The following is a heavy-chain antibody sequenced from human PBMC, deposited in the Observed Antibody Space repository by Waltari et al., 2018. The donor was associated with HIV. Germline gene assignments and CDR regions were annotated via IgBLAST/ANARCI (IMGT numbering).Heavy chain of an antibody. CDR1: GGSISSRSYY. CDR3: ARPHGDYYDSSGYYFDY. V-gene: IGHV4-39*01. Sequence: QLQLQESGPGLVKPSATLSLTCTVPGGSISSRSYYWGWIRQPPGKGLEWIGSIYYSGSTYYNPSLKSRVTISVDTSKNQFSLKLSSVTAADTAVYYCARPHGDYYDSSGYYFDYWGQGTLVTVSS. D-gene: IGHD3-22*01. J-gene: IGHJ4*02. CDR2: IYYSGST.